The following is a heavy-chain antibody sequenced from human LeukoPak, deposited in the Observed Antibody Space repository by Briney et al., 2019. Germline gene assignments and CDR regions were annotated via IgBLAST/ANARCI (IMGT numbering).Heavy chain of an antibody. CDR1: GGTFSSYA. CDR3: ARPITGTTDYGY. V-gene: IGHV1-69*13. J-gene: IGHJ4*02. D-gene: IGHD1-20*01. CDR2: IIPIFGTA. Sequence: SVRVSCKASGGTFSSYAISWVRQAPGQGLEWMGGIIPIFGTANYAQKFQGRVTITADESTSTAYMELSSLRSEDTAVYYCARPITGTTDYGYWGQGTLVTVSS.